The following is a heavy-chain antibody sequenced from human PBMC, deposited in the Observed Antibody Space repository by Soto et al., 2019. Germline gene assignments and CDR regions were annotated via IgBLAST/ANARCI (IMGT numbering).Heavy chain of an antibody. V-gene: IGHV1-18*01. D-gene: IGHD2-15*01. Sequence: ASVKVSCKASGGTFSSYAISWVRQAPGQGLEWMGGISAYNGKTNYAQKLQGRVTMTTDTSTSTAYMELRSLRSDDTAVYYCAREVARGTLDYWGQGTLVTVSS. CDR1: GGTFSSYA. J-gene: IGHJ4*02. CDR2: ISAYNGKT. CDR3: AREVARGTLDY.